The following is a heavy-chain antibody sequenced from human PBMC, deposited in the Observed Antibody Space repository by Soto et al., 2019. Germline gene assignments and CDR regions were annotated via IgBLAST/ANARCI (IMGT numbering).Heavy chain of an antibody. J-gene: IGHJ4*02. CDR2: IDESGDS. Sequence: SETLSLTCTVSGGPIRSSSHYWGWIRQSPGTGLEWIGSIDESGDSYYNPSLKSRVTIFVDTSKNQFSLKLISVTGADSAIYYCAREGGYVDYWGQGTLVTAPQ. CDR3: AREGGYVDY. D-gene: IGHD1-1*01. CDR1: GGPIRSSSHY. V-gene: IGHV4-39*02.